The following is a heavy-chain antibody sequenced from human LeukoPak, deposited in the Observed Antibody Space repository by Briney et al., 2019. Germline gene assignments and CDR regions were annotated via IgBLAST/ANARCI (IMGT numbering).Heavy chain of an antibody. J-gene: IGHJ6*02. CDR2: IIPIFGTA. CDR1: GGTFSSYA. CDR3: ATRRHSKDYYYYGMDV. Sequence: SVTVSCKASGGTFSSYAISWVRQAPGQGLEWMGGIIPIFGTANYAQKFQGRVTITADESTSTAYMELSSLRSEDTAVYYCATRRHSKDYYYYGMDVWGQGTTVTVSS. V-gene: IGHV1-69*13. D-gene: IGHD4-11*01.